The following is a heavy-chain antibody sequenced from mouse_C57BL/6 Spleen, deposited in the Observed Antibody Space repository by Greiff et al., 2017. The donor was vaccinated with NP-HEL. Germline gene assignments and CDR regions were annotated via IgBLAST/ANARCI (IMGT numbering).Heavy chain of an antibody. D-gene: IGHD1-1*01. CDR1: GYTFTSYW. V-gene: IGHV1-52*01. Sequence: QVQLQQPGAELVRPGSSVKLSCKASGYTFTSYWMHWVKQRPIQGLEWIGNIDPSDSETHYNHKFKDKATLTVDKSSSTAYMQLSSLTTEDSAVYYCARWASIYYYGSSYGYFDVWGTGTTVTVSS. CDR3: ARWASIYYYGSSYGYFDV. CDR2: IDPSDSET. J-gene: IGHJ1*03.